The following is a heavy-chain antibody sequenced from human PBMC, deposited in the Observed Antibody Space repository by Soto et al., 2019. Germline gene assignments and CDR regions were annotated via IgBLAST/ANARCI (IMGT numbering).Heavy chain of an antibody. CDR1: GGSISSSSYY. J-gene: IGHJ6*02. CDR3: ARDRGGEENYHYVMDV. V-gene: IGHV4-39*02. D-gene: IGHD2-21*01. CDR2: IYYSGST. Sequence: PSETLSLTCTVPGGSISSSSYYWGWIRQPPGKGLEWIGSIYYSGSTYYNPSLKSRVTISLDTSKNQFSLKLSSMTAADTAVYYCARDRGGEENYHYVMDVWGQGTTVTVSS.